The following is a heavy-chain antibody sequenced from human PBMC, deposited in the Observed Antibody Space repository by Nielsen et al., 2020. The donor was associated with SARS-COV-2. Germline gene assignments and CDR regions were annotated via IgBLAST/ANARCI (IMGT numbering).Heavy chain of an antibody. CDR1: GYTFTNYG. D-gene: IGHD1-26*01. V-gene: IGHV1-18*04. J-gene: IGHJ4*02. CDR2: ISGYNGNT. Sequence: AAVKVSCKASGYTFTNYGISWVRQAPGQGLEWMGWISGYNGNTNYAQNLQGRVTMTRDTSTSTVYMEVSSLRSEDTALFYCARGTDTRVVGSTFGYFDFWGQGTLVTVSS. CDR3: ARGTDTRVVGSTFGYFDF.